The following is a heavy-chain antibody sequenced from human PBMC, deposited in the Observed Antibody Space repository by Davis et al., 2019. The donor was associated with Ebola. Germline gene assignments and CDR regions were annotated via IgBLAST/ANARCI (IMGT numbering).Heavy chain of an antibody. CDR1: GGTFSSYA. CDR2: IIPIFGST. Sequence: AASVKVSCKASGGTFSSYAITWVRQAPGQGLEWMGGIIPIFGSTNYAQKFQDRVTITADESTSTAYMELSSLRSEDTAIFYCARAKPMFGTGFDYWGQGTLVTVSS. V-gene: IGHV1-69*13. J-gene: IGHJ4*02. D-gene: IGHD3-10*02. CDR3: ARAKPMFGTGFDY.